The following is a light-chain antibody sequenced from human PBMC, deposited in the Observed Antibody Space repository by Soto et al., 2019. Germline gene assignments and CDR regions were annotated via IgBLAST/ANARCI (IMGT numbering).Light chain of an antibody. J-gene: IGKJ1*01. V-gene: IGKV3-20*01. CDR3: LQDHDDSWT. Sequence: EIVLTQSPGTLSLSPGKRATLSCRASQSVSSAYLAWYQQKPGQAPRLLIYGASNRATGIPDRFSGSGSGTDFTLTISRLEPEDFATYYCLQDHDDSWTFGQGTKVDIK. CDR2: GAS. CDR1: QSVSSAY.